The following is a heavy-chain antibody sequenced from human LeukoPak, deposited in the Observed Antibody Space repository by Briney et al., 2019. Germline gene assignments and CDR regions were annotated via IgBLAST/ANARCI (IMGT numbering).Heavy chain of an antibody. D-gene: IGHD2-2*01. CDR1: GFTFSSYA. Sequence: GGSLRLSCAASGFTFSSYAMSWVRQAPGKGLEWVSAISGSGGSTYYADSVKGRFTISRDNSKNTLYLQMNSLRAEDTAVYYCARDALGYCSSTSCLAINYWGQGTLVTVSS. J-gene: IGHJ4*02. CDR3: ARDALGYCSSTSCLAINY. CDR2: ISGSGGST. V-gene: IGHV3-23*01.